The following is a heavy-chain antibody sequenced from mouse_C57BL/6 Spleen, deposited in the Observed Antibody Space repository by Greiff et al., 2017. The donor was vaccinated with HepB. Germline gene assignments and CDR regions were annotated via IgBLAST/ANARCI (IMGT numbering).Heavy chain of an antibody. CDR2: INPNNGGT. V-gene: IGHV1-26*01. CDR3: ARSWGLRDYAMDY. Sequence: VQLQQSGPELVKPGASVKISCKASGYTFTDYYMNWVKQSHGKSLEWIGDINPNNGGTSYNQKFKGKATLTVDKSSSTAYMELRSLTSEDSAVYHCARSWGLRDYAMDYWGQGTSVTVSS. CDR1: GYTFTDYY. J-gene: IGHJ4*01. D-gene: IGHD2-4*01.